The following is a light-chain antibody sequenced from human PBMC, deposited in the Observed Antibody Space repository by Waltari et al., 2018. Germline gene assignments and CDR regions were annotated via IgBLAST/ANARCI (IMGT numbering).Light chain of an antibody. CDR1: QSLVHTDGQTY. Sequence: DVVMTQSPLSLPVSLGQPASIPCRSRQSLVHTDGQTYLNWFQQRPGQSPRRLIYKVSNREAGVPDRVSGSGSETAFTLKISRVEAEDVGIYYCMQATNWPRTFGQGTKVEIQ. V-gene: IGKV2-30*02. J-gene: IGKJ1*01. CDR2: KVS. CDR3: MQATNWPRT.